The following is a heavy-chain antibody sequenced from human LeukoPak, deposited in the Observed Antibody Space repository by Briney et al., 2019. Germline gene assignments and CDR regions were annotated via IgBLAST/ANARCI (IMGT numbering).Heavy chain of an antibody. CDR1: GFTFSSYW. CDR2: IKQDGSEK. Sequence: PGGSLRLSCAASGFTFSSYWMSWVRQAPGKGLEWVADIKQDGSEKYYVDSVKGRFTISRDNAKNSLYLQMNSLRAEDTAVYYCARDPEYSSGWYGGDVAFDIWGQGTMVTVSS. D-gene: IGHD6-19*01. V-gene: IGHV3-7*03. J-gene: IGHJ3*02. CDR3: ARDPEYSSGWYGGDVAFDI.